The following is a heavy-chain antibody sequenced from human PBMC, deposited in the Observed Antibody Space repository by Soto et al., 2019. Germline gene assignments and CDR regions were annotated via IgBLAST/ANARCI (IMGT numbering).Heavy chain of an antibody. CDR2: ISAYNGNT. V-gene: IGHV1-18*01. CDR1: GYTFTSYG. D-gene: IGHD3-22*01. J-gene: IGHJ3*02. Sequence: ASVKVSCKASGYTFTSYGISWVRQAPRQGLEWMGWISAYNGNTNYAQKLQGRVTMTTDTSTSTAYMELRSLRSDDTAVYYCAIPDPTYYYDSSGYYPPDAFDIWGQGTMVTVSS. CDR3: AIPDPTYYYDSSGYYPPDAFDI.